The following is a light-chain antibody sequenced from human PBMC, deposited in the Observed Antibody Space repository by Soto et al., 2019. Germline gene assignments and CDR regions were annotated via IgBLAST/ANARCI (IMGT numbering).Light chain of an antibody. CDR1: QSVSSTY. V-gene: IGKV3-20*01. CDR2: GAS. J-gene: IGKJ3*01. Sequence: EIVLTQSPGTLSLSPGERATLSCRASQSVSSTYLAWYQQKPGQAPRLLIYGASSRATGIPDRFSGSGSGTDFTLTISSLEPEDFAVYYCQHCDSSFTFGPGTKVDIK. CDR3: QHCDSSFT.